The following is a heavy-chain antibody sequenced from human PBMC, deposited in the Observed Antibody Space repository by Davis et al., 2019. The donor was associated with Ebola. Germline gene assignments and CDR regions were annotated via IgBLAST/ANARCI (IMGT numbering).Heavy chain of an antibody. CDR2: INANSGDT. Sequence: ASVKVSCKAFGYTFSNYYVNWVRQAPGQGLEWMGWINANSGDTDFAQNFQGRVTLTSDTSTSTVYMEMRGLRSDDTAVYFCARDTLRGFDHWGQGTLVTVSS. CDR3: ARDTLRGFDH. V-gene: IGHV1-18*04. CDR1: GYTFSNYY. J-gene: IGHJ5*02.